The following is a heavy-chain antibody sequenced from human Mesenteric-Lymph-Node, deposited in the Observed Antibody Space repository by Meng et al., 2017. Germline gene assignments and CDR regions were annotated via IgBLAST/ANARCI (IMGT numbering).Heavy chain of an antibody. CDR1: GFTVSTNY. V-gene: IGHV3-53*05. CDR3: ARESGGYRGIDY. J-gene: IGHJ4*02. D-gene: IGHD5-12*01. CDR2: IYSGSSGSST. Sequence: GESLKISCAASGFTVSTNYLTWVRQAPGKGLEWVSVIYSGSSGSSTYYADSVKGRFTISRDNSKNTLYLQMNSLRAEDTAVYYCARESGGYRGIDYWGQGTLVTVSS.